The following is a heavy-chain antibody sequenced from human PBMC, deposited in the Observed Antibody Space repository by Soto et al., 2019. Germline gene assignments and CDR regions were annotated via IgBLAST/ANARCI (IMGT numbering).Heavy chain of an antibody. J-gene: IGHJ4*02. CDR2: IYPGDSDT. CDR3: ARHTGRYGSGSYYSALSWSLDY. V-gene: IGHV5-51*01. CDR1: GYSFTSYW. Sequence: EVQLVQSGAEVKKPGESLKISCKGSGYSFTSYWIGWVRQMPGKGLEWMGIIYPGDSDTRYSPSFQGQVTISADKSISTAYLQWSSLKASDTAMYYCARHTGRYGSGSYYSALSWSLDYWGQGTLVTVSS. D-gene: IGHD3-10*01.